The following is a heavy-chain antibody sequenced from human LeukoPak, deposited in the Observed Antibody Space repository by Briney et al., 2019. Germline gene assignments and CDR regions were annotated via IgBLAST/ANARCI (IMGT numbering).Heavy chain of an antibody. J-gene: IGHJ3*02. CDR1: GGSISSYY. Sequence: SETLSLTCTVSGGSISSYYWSWIRQPPGKGLEWIGYIYYSGSTNYNPSLKSRVTISVDTSKNQFSLKLSSVTAADTAVYYCASDYGGNFPDAFDIWGQGTKVTVSS. CDR3: ASDYGGNFPDAFDI. D-gene: IGHD4-23*01. CDR2: IYYSGST. V-gene: IGHV4-59*01.